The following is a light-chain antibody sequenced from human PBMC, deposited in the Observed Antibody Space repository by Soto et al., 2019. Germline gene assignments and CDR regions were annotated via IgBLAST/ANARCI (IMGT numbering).Light chain of an antibody. V-gene: IGKV1-5*01. CDR2: DAS. CDR1: QSISTW. J-gene: IGKJ1*01. CDR3: QQYNSYST. Sequence: DIQMTQSPSTLSPSVGDRVTITCRASQSISTWLAWYQQKPGKAPKLLIYDASSLESGVPSRFSGSGSGTEFTLTISSLQPEDFASYYCQQYNSYSTFGQGTKVEIK.